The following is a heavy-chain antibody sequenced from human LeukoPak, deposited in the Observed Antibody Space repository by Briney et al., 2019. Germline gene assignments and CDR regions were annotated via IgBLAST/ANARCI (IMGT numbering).Heavy chain of an antibody. CDR1: GFTFCSYG. CDR2: IGNSGGSA. J-gene: IGHJ5*01. V-gene: IGHV3-23*01. Sequence: GGSLRLSCAASGFTFCSYGMSWVRQPPGKGLDWVAGIGNSGGSAYYADSGKGRFTISRDNSKNTLYLQMNSLRAEDTAVYYCAKGRIGFDSWGQGTLVTVSS. CDR3: AKGRIGFDS. D-gene: IGHD2/OR15-2a*01.